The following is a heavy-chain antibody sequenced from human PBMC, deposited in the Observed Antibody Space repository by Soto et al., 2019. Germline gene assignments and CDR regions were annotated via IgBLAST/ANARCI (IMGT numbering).Heavy chain of an antibody. Sequence: GGSLRLSCAASGFTFSNYAMSWVRQAPGKGLEWVSAIRGSATITYYADSVKGRFTISRDNSKNTLYLQMNSLRAEDTAVYYCVRDRPGPQHYFDSWGQGNMVTVSS. CDR1: GFTFSNYA. D-gene: IGHD6-6*01. CDR2: IRGSATIT. J-gene: IGHJ4*02. CDR3: VRDRPGPQHYFDS. V-gene: IGHV3-23*01.